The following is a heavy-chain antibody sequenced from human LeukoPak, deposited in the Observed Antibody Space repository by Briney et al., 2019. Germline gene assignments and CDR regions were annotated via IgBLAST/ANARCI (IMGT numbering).Heavy chain of an antibody. J-gene: IGHJ5*02. CDR3: ARDLGLTISDNWFDP. D-gene: IGHD3-3*01. Sequence: SETLSLTCTVSDYSISSGYFWTWIRQPPGKGLEWIGSICHTGSSYYNPSLKSPVAISVDTSKNQFSLELSSVTAADTAVYYCARDLGLTISDNWFDPWGQGTLVTVSS. CDR1: DYSISSGYF. V-gene: IGHV4-38-2*02. CDR2: ICHTGSS.